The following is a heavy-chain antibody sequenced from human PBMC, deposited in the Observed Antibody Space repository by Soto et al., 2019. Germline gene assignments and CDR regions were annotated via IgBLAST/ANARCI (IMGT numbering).Heavy chain of an antibody. CDR1: GFTFSSYN. D-gene: IGHD6-13*01. Sequence: EVQLVESGGGLEQPGGSLRLSCAASGFTFSSYNMNWVRQSPGKGLEWVSYISSSGSIIYYADSVKGRFTVSRDEAKNSLYLRMNSLRVDDTAVYYCARDAGIALTGNYCGMDVWGQGTTVTVSS. V-gene: IGHV3-48*01. J-gene: IGHJ6*02. CDR2: ISSSGSII. CDR3: ARDAGIALTGNYCGMDV.